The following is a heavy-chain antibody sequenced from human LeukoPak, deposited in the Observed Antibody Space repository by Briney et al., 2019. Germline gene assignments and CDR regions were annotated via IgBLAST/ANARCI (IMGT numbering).Heavy chain of an antibody. CDR3: ARGHQPPHYGMDV. V-gene: IGHV1-69*02. Sequence: ASVRVSCKASGGTFSSYTISWVRQAPGQGLEWMGRIIPIFGIANYAQKFQGRVTITADKSTSTAYMELSSLRSEDTAVFYCARGHQPPHYGMDVWGQGTTVTVSS. CDR1: GGTFSSYT. CDR2: IIPIFGIA. J-gene: IGHJ6*02.